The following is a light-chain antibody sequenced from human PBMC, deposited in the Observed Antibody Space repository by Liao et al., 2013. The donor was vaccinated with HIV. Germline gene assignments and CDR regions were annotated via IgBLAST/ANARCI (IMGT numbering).Light chain of an antibody. J-gene: IGLJ2*01. CDR2: KDS. CDR1: ALPKQY. Sequence: SYELTQPPSVSVSPGQTARITCSGDALPKQYAYWYQQKPGQAPVLVIYKDSERPSGIPERFSGSSSGTTVTLTISGTQAVDEADYYCQAWDNSAVVFGGGTKLTV. CDR3: QAWDNSAVV. V-gene: IGLV3-25*02.